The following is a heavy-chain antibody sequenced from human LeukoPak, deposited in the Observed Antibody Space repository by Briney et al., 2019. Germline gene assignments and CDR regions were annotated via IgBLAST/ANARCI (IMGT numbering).Heavy chain of an antibody. CDR2: ISDSGGRT. D-gene: IGHD3/OR15-3a*01. J-gene: IGHJ4*02. CDR3: AKRGVVVRVFLVGFHKEAYYFES. Sequence: GGSLRLSCAVSGITLSNYGMSWVRQAPGKGLEWVAGISDSGGRTNYADSVKGRFTISRDNPKNTLYLQMNSLRAEDMAVYFCAKRGVVVRVFLVGFHKEAYYFESWGQGALVTVSS. CDR1: GITLSNYG. V-gene: IGHV3-23*01.